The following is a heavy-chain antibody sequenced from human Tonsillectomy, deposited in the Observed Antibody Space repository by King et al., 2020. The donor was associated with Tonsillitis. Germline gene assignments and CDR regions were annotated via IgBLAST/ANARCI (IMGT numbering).Heavy chain of an antibody. CDR2: IYSGGST. Sequence: VQLVESGGGLIHPGGSLRLSCAASGFTVSSNYMSWVRQAPGKGLEWVSVIYSGGSTYYADSVKGRFTISRDNSKNTLYLQMNSLRAEDTAVYYCARDSLLDPPLEYYYAMDVWGQGTTVTVSS. D-gene: IGHD2-15*01. J-gene: IGHJ6*02. CDR1: GFTVSSNY. V-gene: IGHV3-53*01. CDR3: ARDSLLDPPLEYYYAMDV.